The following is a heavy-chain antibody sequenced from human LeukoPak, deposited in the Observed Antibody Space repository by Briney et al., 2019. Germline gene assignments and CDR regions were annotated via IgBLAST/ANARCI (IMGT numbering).Heavy chain of an antibody. J-gene: IGHJ4*02. Sequence: SETLSLTCTVSGGSMSSYYWSWIRQPPGKGLEWIGYIYYSGSTNYNPSLKSRVTISVDTSKNQFSLKLSSVTAADTAVYYCARGGGYCSGGSCHIDYWGQGTLVTVSS. CDR3: ARGGGYCSGGSCHIDY. CDR1: GGSMSSYY. CDR2: IYYSGST. V-gene: IGHV4-59*01. D-gene: IGHD2-15*01.